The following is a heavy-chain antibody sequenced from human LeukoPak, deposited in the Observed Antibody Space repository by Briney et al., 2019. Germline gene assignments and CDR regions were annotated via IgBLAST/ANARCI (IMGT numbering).Heavy chain of an antibody. Sequence: GGSLRLSCAASGFTFSSYAMSWVCQSPGKGLEWVSGISGGSGTTYYAFYADSVKGRVTVSRDNSKNTLYLQMNSLRAEDTAVYYCAKFYDILTGYFDYWGQGTLVTVSS. J-gene: IGHJ4*02. CDR1: GFTFSSYA. D-gene: IGHD3-9*01. CDR3: AKFYDILTGYFDY. V-gene: IGHV3-23*01. CDR2: ISGGSGTT.